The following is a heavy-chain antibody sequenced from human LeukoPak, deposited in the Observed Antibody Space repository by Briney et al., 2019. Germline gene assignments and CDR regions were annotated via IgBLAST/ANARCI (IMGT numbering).Heavy chain of an antibody. CDR1: GFTFGDYA. CDR3: TRFHSSSWYTHYWYFDL. J-gene: IGHJ2*01. V-gene: IGHV3-49*03. Sequence: GGSLRLSCTASGFTFGDYAMSWFRQAPGKGLEWVGFIRSKAHGGTTEYAASVKGRITISKDDSKSIAYLQMNSLKTEDTAVYYCTRFHSSSWYTHYWYFDLWGRGTLVTVSS. CDR2: IRSKAHGGTT. D-gene: IGHD6-13*01.